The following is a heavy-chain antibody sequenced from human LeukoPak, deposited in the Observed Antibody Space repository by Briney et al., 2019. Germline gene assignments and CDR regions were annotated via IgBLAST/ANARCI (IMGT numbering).Heavy chain of an antibody. J-gene: IGHJ6*02. V-gene: IGHV3-9*01. CDR2: ISWNSGSI. Sequence: SLRLSCAASGFTFDDYAMHWVRHAPGKGLEWVPVISWNSGSIGSADSVKGRFTISRDNAKNSLYLQMNSLRAEDTALYYCAKDIGAMNYGDSPADDYYYYGMDVWGQGTTVTVSS. CDR1: GFTFDDYA. CDR3: AKDIGAMNYGDSPADDYYYYGMDV. D-gene: IGHD4-17*01.